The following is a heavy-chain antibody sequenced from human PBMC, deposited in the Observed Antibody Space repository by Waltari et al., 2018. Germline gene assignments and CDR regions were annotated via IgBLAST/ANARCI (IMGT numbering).Heavy chain of an antibody. V-gene: IGHV4-39*01. J-gene: IGHJ3*01. Sequence: QLQLQESGPGLLKPSETLSLTCSVSGGSIIPDRHYWGWIRQPPGQGLEWIGTVSYKGATYSSPSLKSRVTLSRDTSKNHLSLTLGSVTATDTAVYYCATYIGASIGTAAFDVWGQGTLVSVSS. CDR1: GGSIIPDRHY. CDR3: ATYIGASIGTAAFDV. CDR2: VSYKGAT. D-gene: IGHD5-12*01.